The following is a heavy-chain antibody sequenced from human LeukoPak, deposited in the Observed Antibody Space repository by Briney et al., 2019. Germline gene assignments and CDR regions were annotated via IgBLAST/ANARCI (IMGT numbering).Heavy chain of an antibody. Sequence: GGSLRLSCAASGFTFSSYGMHWVRQAPGKGLEWVAFIRYDGSNKYYADSVKGRFTISRDNSKNTLYLQMNSLRAEDTAVYYCAGGSWISYAFDIWGQGTMVTVSS. CDR1: GFTFSSYG. CDR2: IRYDGSNK. V-gene: IGHV3-30*02. D-gene: IGHD5-12*01. CDR3: AGGSWISYAFDI. J-gene: IGHJ3*02.